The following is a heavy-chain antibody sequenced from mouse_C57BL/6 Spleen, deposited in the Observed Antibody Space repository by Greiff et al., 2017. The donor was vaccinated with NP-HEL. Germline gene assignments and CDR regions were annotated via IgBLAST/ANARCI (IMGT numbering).Heavy chain of an antibody. Sequence: EVQLQQSGPELVKPGASVKIPCKASGYTFTDYNMDWVKQSHGKSLEWIGDINPNNGGTIYNQKFKGKATLTVDKSSSTAYMELRSLTSEDTAVYYCAREGVYYGSSPGYFDVWGTGTTVTVSS. CDR1: GYTFTDYN. D-gene: IGHD1-1*01. CDR3: AREGVYYGSSPGYFDV. V-gene: IGHV1-18*01. CDR2: INPNNGGT. J-gene: IGHJ1*03.